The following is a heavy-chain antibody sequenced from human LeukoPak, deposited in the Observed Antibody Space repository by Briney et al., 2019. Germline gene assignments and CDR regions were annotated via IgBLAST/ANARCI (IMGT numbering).Heavy chain of an antibody. D-gene: IGHD4-17*01. CDR2: IYPGDSDT. Sequence: GESLKISCKGSGYSFTSYWIGWVRQMPGKGLEWMGIIYPGDSDTRYSPSFQGQVTISADKPISTAYLQWSSLKASDTAMYYCAILSRDDYGDYVISWYFDYWGQGTLVTVSS. V-gene: IGHV5-51*04. CDR3: AILSRDDYGDYVISWYFDY. J-gene: IGHJ4*02. CDR1: GYSFTSYW.